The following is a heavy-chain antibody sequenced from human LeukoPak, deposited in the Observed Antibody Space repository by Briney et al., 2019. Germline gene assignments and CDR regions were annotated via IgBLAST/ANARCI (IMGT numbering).Heavy chain of an antibody. CDR3: ASGYSSGWQFDY. J-gene: IGHJ4*02. Sequence: PGRSLRLSCAASGFTFSSYGMHWVRQAPGKGLEWVAVISYDGSNKYYADSVKGRLTISRDNSKNTLYLQMNSLRAEDTAVYYCASGYSSGWQFDYWGQGTLVTVSS. CDR1: GFTFSSYG. CDR2: ISYDGSNK. D-gene: IGHD6-19*01. V-gene: IGHV3-30*03.